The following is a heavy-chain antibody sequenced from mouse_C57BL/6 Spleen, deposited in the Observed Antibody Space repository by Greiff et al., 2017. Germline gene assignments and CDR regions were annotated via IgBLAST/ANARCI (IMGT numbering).Heavy chain of an antibody. V-gene: IGHV2-6*01. CDR2: IWGVGST. CDR3: ASRDSSGSWFAY. D-gene: IGHD3-2*02. J-gene: IGHJ3*01. Sequence: VHLVESGPGLVAPSQSLSLTCTVSGFSFTSYGVDWVRQSPGKGLEWLGVIWGVGSTNYNSALKSRVSNSKDNSKSQVFLKMNSLQTDDTAMYYCASRDSSGSWFAYWGQGTLVTVSA. CDR1: GFSFTSYG.